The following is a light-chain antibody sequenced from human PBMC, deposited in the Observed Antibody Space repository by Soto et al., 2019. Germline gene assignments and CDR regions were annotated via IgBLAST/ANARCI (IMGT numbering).Light chain of an antibody. Sequence: DIQLTQSPSSLSATVGDRVTITCQASQDIRKYLNWYQQKPGKAPKLLIYDASNRETGVPSRFSGSGSGTDFSLSIDSLQPEDIATYYCQQYDHPPNTFGQGTTLEIK. V-gene: IGKV1-33*01. CDR2: DAS. CDR1: QDIRKY. J-gene: IGKJ2*01. CDR3: QQYDHPPNT.